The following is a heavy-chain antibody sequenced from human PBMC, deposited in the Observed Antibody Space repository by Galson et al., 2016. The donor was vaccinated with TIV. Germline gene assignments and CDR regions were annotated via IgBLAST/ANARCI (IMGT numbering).Heavy chain of an antibody. CDR2: ISTTGGRT. J-gene: IGHJ6*02. Sequence: SLRLSCAASGFTFSSYAMHWVRQAPGKGLEYVSTISTTGGRTYYANSVKGRFTISRDNSKDTLHLQMGSLRAEDMGVYYCARDGGEGVDTAMVTFESPINYIYHYGMDVWGQGTTVTVSS. CDR3: ARDGGEGVDTAMVTFESPINYIYHYGMDV. D-gene: IGHD5-18*01. CDR1: GFTFSSYA. V-gene: IGHV3-64*01.